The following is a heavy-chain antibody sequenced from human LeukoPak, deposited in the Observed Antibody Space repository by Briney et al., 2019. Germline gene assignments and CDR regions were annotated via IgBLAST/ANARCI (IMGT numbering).Heavy chain of an antibody. V-gene: IGHV3-33*01. CDR1: GFTFSSYG. D-gene: IGHD6-19*01. CDR3: ARWGMVAGTGFDY. J-gene: IGHJ4*02. CDR2: TWYDGSNK. Sequence: GGSLRLSCAASGFTFSSYGMHWVRQAPGKGLEWVAVTWYDGSNKYYADSVKGRFTISRDNSKNTLYLQMNSLRAEDTAVYYCARWGMVAGTGFDYWGQGTLVTVSS.